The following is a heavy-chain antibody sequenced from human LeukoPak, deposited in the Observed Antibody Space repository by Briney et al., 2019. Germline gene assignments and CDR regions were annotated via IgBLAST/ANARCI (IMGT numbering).Heavy chain of an antibody. CDR2: IYHSGST. CDR1: GYSISSGYY. J-gene: IGHJ4*02. CDR3: ARQAGTGYD. V-gene: IGHV4-38-2*01. D-gene: IGHD6-13*01. Sequence: PSETLSLTCAVSGYSISSGYYWGWIRQPPGKGLEWIGRIYHSGSTYYNPSLKSRVTISVDTSKNQFSLKLSSVTAADTAVYYCARQAGTGYDWGQGTLVTVSS.